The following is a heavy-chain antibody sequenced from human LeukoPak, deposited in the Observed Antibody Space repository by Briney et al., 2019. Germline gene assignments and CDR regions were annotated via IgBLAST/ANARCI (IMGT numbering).Heavy chain of an antibody. CDR2: IYSSGAT. CDR3: ARGEGSSFYYYMDV. V-gene: IGHV4-4*09. D-gene: IGHD3-10*01. Sequence: SETLSLTCTVSGTSISSYFWSWVRQPPGKGLEWIGYIYSSGATSYSPSLRSRVTISLDTSKNQFSLKLSSVTAADTAVFYCARGEGSSFYYYMDVWGKGTTVTVSS. CDR1: GTSISSYF. J-gene: IGHJ6*03.